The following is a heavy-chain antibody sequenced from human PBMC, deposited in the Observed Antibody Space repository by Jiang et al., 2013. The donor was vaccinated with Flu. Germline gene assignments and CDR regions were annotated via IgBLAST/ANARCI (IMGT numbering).Heavy chain of an antibody. V-gene: IGHV3-7*01. D-gene: IGHD2-2*01. CDR3: ASAVTAAFDP. Sequence: QLVESGGGLVQPGGSLRLSCAASGFTFSSYWMHWVRQAPGKGLEWVANIKQDGSERHYVDSVKGRFTISRDNAKNSLYLQMNSLRVEDTAVYYCASAVTAAFDPWGQGTLVTVSS. CDR1: GFTFSSYW. J-gene: IGHJ5*02. CDR2: IKQDGSER.